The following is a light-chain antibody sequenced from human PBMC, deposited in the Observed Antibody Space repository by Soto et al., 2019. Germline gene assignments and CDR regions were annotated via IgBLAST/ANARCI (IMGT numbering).Light chain of an antibody. CDR3: QQSYSTPPT. Sequence: EIVMTQSPATLSVSPVEIATLSCMASQSVSSNLAWYQQKPGQAPRLLIYGASTRATGIPARFSGSGSGTDFTLTISSLQPEDFATYYCQQSYSTPPTFGQGTRLEIK. J-gene: IGKJ5*01. V-gene: IGKV3-15*01. CDR2: GAS. CDR1: QSVSSN.